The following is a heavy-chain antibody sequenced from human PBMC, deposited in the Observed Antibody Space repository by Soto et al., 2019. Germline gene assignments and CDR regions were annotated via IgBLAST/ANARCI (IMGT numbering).Heavy chain of an antibody. CDR3: ARSDPNYDILTGYPYYFDY. Sequence: ASVKVSCKASGYTFTGYYMHWVRQAPGQGLEWMGWINPNSGGTNYAQKFQGRVTMTRDTSISTAYMELSRLRSDDTAVYYCARSDPNYDILTGYPYYFDYCGQGTLVTVYS. J-gene: IGHJ4*02. D-gene: IGHD3-9*01. CDR2: INPNSGGT. V-gene: IGHV1-2*02. CDR1: GYTFTGYY.